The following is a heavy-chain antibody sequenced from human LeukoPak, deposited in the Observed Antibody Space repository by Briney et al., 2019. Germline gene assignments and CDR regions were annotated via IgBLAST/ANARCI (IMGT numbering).Heavy chain of an antibody. D-gene: IGHD3-3*01. V-gene: IGHV1-18*01. CDR3: ARVVYDFWSGYYIDY. CDR1: GYTFTSYG. J-gene: IGHJ4*02. Sequence: ASVKVSCKASGYTFTSYGISWVRQAPGQGLEWMGWISAYNGNTNYVQKLQGRVTMTTDTSTSTAYMELRSLRSDDTAVYYCARVVYDFWSGYYIDYWGREPWSPSPQ. CDR2: ISAYNGNT.